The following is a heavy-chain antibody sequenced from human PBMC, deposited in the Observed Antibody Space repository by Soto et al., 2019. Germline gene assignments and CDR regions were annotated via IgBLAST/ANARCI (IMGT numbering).Heavy chain of an antibody. Sequence: PGGSLRLSFAASGFTFRSFTMNWVRQAPGKGLEWVSTISSNSAYIYYTDALRGRFTISRDNAKNSLHLQMNSLRAEDTAVYYFTRDASRDSSARGWFDPWGPGTLVTVS. CDR3: TRDASRDSSARGWFDP. J-gene: IGHJ5*02. CDR2: ISSNSAYI. CDR1: GFTFRSFT. V-gene: IGHV3-21*01. D-gene: IGHD6-13*01.